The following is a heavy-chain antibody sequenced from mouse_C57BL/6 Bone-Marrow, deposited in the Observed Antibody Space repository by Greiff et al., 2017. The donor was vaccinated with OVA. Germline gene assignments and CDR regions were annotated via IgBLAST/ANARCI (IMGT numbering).Heavy chain of an antibody. CDR1: GYTFTSYW. J-gene: IGHJ3*01. D-gene: IGHD2-4*01. V-gene: IGHV1-64*01. CDR2: IHPNSGST. CDR3: ARRDYDYDAWFAY. Sequence: VKLQQPGAELVKPGASVKLSCKASGYTFTSYWMHWVKQRPGQGLEWIGMIHPNSGSTNYNEKFKSKATLTVDKSSSTAYMQLSSLTSEDSAVYYCARRDYDYDAWFAYWGQGTLVTVSA.